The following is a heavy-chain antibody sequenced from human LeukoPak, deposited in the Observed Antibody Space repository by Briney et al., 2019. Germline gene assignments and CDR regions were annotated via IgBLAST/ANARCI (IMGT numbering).Heavy chain of an antibody. J-gene: IGHJ4*02. CDR1: GFTFDDYA. V-gene: IGHV3-43*02. CDR2: IRGDGVST. D-gene: IGHD5-18*01. Sequence: PGGSLRLSCAASGFTFDDYAMHWVRQAPGKGLEWVSLIRGDGVSTCYADSVKGRFTISRDNNKNSLYLQMNSLRTEDTAFYYCAKDIGGYSYAADYWGQGTLVTVSS. CDR3: AKDIGGYSYAADY.